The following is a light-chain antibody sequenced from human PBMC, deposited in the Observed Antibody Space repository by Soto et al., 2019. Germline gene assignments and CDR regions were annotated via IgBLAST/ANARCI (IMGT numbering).Light chain of an antibody. Sequence: SQSVSVNLAWYQQKPGQAPRLLIYGVYTRATGIPARFSGSGSGTDFTLTIRSLQPEDIATYYCKKYDNLQLTGGGG. CDR3: KKYDNLQLT. CDR2: GVY. V-gene: IGKV3-15*01. J-gene: IGKJ4*01. CDR1: QSVSVN.